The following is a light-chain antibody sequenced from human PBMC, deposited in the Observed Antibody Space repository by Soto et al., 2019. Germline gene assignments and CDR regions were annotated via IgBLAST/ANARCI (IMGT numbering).Light chain of an antibody. CDR2: DND. CDR3: GAWDSSLSAGV. V-gene: IGLV1-51*01. Sequence: QSVLTQPPSVSGAPGQRVTISCTGSSSNIGAGYDVHWYQQLPGTAPKLLIYDNDKRPSGIPDRFSASKSGTSATLGITGLQTGDEADYYCGAWDSSLSAGVFGGGTK. CDR1: SSNIGAGYD. J-gene: IGLJ2*01.